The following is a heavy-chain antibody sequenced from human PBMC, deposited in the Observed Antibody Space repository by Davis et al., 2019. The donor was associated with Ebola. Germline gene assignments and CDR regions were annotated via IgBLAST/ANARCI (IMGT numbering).Heavy chain of an antibody. Sequence: MPSETLSLTCTVSGGSVGSPRNYWGWIRQSPGKGLEWIGSVYYGGNTYVKPSLRSRVTISVGTSKNQFSLDLTSVTAADTAIYYCARHKRSIEAYYGMDVWGKGTTVTVSS. J-gene: IGHJ6*04. CDR1: GGSVGSPRNY. CDR3: ARHKRSIEAYYGMDV. CDR2: VYYGGNT. V-gene: IGHV4-39*01. D-gene: IGHD2/OR15-2a*01.